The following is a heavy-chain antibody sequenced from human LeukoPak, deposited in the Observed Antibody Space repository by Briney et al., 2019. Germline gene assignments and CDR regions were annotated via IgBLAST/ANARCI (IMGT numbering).Heavy chain of an antibody. CDR1: GFTFSDAW. CDR2: IKSKSDGGTI. V-gene: IGHV3-15*01. J-gene: IGHJ4*02. D-gene: IGHD2-15*01. CDR3: TTRRQDGW. Sequence: GGSLRLSCVGSGFTFSDAWMSWVRQAPGKGLEWVGRIKSKSDGGTIDYATPVKGRFTISRDDSRNTLYLQMNSLKTEDTAVYYCTTRRQDGWWGQGTLVTVS.